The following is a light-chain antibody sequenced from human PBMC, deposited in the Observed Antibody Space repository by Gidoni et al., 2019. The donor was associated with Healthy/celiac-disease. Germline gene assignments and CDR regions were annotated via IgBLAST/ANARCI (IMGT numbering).Light chain of an antibody. CDR1: QGISSY. V-gene: IGKV1-9*01. CDR3: QQLNSYPPT. J-gene: IGKJ4*01. CDR2: AAS. Sequence: IQLTLSPSFLSASVGDRVTITCRASQGISSYLAWYQQKPGKAPKLLIYAASTLQSGVPSRFSGSGSGTEFTLTISSLQPEDFATYYCQQLNSYPPTFGGGTKVEIK.